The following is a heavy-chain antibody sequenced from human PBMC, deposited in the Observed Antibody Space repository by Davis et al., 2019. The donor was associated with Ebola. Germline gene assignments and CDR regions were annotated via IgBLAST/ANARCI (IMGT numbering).Heavy chain of an antibody. CDR1: GFTLNNYW. J-gene: IGHJ5*02. V-gene: IGHV3-74*01. CDR2: INSDGSIT. Sequence: PGGSLRLSCAASGFTLNNYWMHWVRQAPGKGLVWVSRINSDGSITGYADSVMGRFTVSRDNAKNSLYLQMNSLRAEDTAVYYCARDQGGSGWPGGLYNWFDPWGQGTLVTVS. D-gene: IGHD6-19*01. CDR3: ARDQGGSGWPGGLYNWFDP.